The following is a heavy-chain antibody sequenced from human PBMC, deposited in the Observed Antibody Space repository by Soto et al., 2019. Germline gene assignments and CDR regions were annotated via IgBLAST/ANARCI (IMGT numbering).Heavy chain of an antibody. CDR3: SRGIKGGLDA. V-gene: IGHV3-30-3*01. D-gene: IGHD2-21*01. CDR1: GFTSNNYD. CDR2: KSYDGSNE. J-gene: IGHJ5*02. Sequence: QFQLAESGGGVVQPGGSLRLSCAASGFTSNNYDIHWVRQAPGKGLEWLAMKSYDGSNEHYTDSVKGRFTISRDNSKNTLYLQMNSLGADDTAVYYCSRGIKGGLDAWGQGTLVTVSS.